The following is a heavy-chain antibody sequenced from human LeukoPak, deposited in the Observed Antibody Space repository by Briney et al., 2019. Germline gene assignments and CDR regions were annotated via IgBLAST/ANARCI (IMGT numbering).Heavy chain of an antibody. Sequence: ASVKVSCKXSGYTFTGYFMNWVRQAPGQGLEWMGRINPNNGGTNYAQNFQVRVTMTRDTSISTAYMELSSLRSEDSAVYYCARVGDGLNDAFDIWGQGTMVTVSS. CDR1: GYTFTGYF. J-gene: IGHJ3*02. D-gene: IGHD5-24*01. CDR3: ARVGDGLNDAFDI. CDR2: INPNNGGT. V-gene: IGHV1-2*06.